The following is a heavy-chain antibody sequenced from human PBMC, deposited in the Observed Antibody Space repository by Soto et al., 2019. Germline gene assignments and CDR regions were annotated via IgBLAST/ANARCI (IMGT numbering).Heavy chain of an antibody. J-gene: IGHJ6*02. CDR2: INAGNGNT. D-gene: IGHD6-13*01. Sequence: GASVKVSCKASGYTFTSYAMHWVRQAPGQRLEWMGWINAGNGNTKYSQKFQGRVTITRDTSASTAYMELSSLRSEDTAVYYCARELPYSSCWCEGYYCYVMDVWGQGTTVTVSS. CDR1: GYTFTSYA. V-gene: IGHV1-3*01. CDR3: ARELPYSSCWCEGYYCYVMDV.